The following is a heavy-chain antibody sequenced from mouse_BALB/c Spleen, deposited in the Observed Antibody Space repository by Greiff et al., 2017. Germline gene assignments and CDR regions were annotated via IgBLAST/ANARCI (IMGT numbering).Heavy chain of an antibody. V-gene: IGHV14-3*02. CDR1: GFNFKDSY. CDR3: VTYGNYEMDY. CDR2: IDPANGNT. J-gene: IGHJ4*01. Sequence: VQLQESGAELVKPGASVKLSCTASGFNFKDSYMHWVKQRPGQGLEWIGRIDPANGNTKYDPKFQGKATITADTSSNTAYLQLSSLTSEDTAVYYCVTYGNYEMDYWGQGTSVTVSS. D-gene: IGHD2-1*01.